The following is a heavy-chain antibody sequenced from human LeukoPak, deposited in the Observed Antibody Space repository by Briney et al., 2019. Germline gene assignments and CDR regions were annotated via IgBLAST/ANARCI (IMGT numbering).Heavy chain of an antibody. Sequence: PGGSLRLSCAASGFTFSSYWMSWVRQASGKGLEWVANIKQDGSEKYYVDSVKGRFTISRDNAKNSLYLQMNSLRAEDTAVYYCASSEWIQLWRYDYWGQGTLVTVSS. D-gene: IGHD5-18*01. CDR2: IKQDGSEK. CDR1: GFTFSSYW. V-gene: IGHV3-7*01. CDR3: ASSEWIQLWRYDY. J-gene: IGHJ4*02.